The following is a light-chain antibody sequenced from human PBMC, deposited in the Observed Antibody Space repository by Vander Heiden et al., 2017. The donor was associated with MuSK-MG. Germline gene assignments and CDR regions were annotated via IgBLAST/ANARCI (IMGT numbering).Light chain of an antibody. CDR1: NSHIGSNI. CDR2: SNN. Sequence: QSVVTQPPSASWTPGQRVTIPCSGSNSHIGSNIVNWYQHLPGTAPKLLIDSNNQRPSGVPDRFSGSKYGPSASLAISELQSEDEADYYCAAWDNGLSAWVFGGGTKLTVL. V-gene: IGLV1-44*01. J-gene: IGLJ3*02. CDR3: AAWDNGLSAWV.